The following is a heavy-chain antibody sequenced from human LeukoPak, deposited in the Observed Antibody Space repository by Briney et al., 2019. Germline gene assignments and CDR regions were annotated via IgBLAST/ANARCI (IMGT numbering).Heavy chain of an antibody. CDR2: TGLESVHT. Sequence: GGSLRLSCAASGFIFSRHAMSWVRQAPGKGLEWVSTTGLESVHTLCADSVQGRFTVSRDNSRNTLDLQMDNLKVDDTAVYYCAKGDDIGKHPTRAYYFDIWGQGTLVTVPS. D-gene: IGHD5-24*01. CDR1: GFIFSRHA. CDR3: AKGDDIGKHPTRAYYFDI. V-gene: IGHV3-23*01. J-gene: IGHJ4*02.